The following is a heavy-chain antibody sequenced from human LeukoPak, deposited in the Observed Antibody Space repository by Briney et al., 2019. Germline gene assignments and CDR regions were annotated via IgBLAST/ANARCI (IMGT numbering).Heavy chain of an antibody. D-gene: IGHD4-11*01. CDR2: IIPIFGTA. J-gene: IGHJ6*03. CDR3: AGLSYPQRLQDLYYYYYMDV. Sequence: SVKVSCKASGYTFTGYYIHWVRQAPGQGLEWMGGIIPIFGTANYAQKFQGRVTITADESTSTAYMELSSLRSEDTAVYYCAGLSYPQRLQDLYYYYYMDVWGKGTTVTISS. V-gene: IGHV1-69*13. CDR1: GYTFTGYY.